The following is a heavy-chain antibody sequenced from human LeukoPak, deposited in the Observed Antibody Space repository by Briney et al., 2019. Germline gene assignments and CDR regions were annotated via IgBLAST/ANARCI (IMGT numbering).Heavy chain of an antibody. D-gene: IGHD6-6*01. CDR2: ISSSGSTI. CDR1: GFTFSTYW. Sequence: GGSLRLSCAASGFTFSTYWMSWVRQAPGKGLEWVSYISSSGSTIYYADSVKGRFTISRDNAKNSLYLQMNSLRAEDTAVYYCARYSSSSSFDYWGQGTLVTVSS. CDR3: ARYSSSSSFDY. J-gene: IGHJ4*02. V-gene: IGHV3-11*01.